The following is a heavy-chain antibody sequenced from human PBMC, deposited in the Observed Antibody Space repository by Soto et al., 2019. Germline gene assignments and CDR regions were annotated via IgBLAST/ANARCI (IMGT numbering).Heavy chain of an antibody. D-gene: IGHD4-17*01. J-gene: IGHJ6*02. Sequence: GESLKISCKGSGYSFTSYWISWVRQMPGKGLEWMGRTDPSDSYTNYSPSFQGHVTISADKSISTAYLQWSSLKASDTAMYYCARSPRTVTDYGMDVWGQGTTVTVSS. CDR1: GYSFTSYW. V-gene: IGHV5-10-1*01. CDR3: ARSPRTVTDYGMDV. CDR2: TDPSDSYT.